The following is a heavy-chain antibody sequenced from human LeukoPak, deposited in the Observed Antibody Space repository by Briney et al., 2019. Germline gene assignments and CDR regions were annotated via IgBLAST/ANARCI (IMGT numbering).Heavy chain of an antibody. CDR1: GFTFSSYS. CDR2: ISSSSSYI. D-gene: IGHD6-19*01. CDR3: ARRGVSSGWWGDPW. Sequence: GGSLRLSCAASGFTFSSYSMNWVRQAPGKGLEWVSSISSSSSYIYYADSVKGRFTVSRDNAKNSLYLQMNSLRAEDTAVYYCARRGVSSGWWGDPWWGQGTLVTVSS. J-gene: IGHJ4*02. V-gene: IGHV3-21*01.